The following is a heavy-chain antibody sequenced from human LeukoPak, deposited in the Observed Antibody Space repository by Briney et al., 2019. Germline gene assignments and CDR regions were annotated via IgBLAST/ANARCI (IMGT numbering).Heavy chain of an antibody. J-gene: IGHJ4*02. CDR3: VRYSDSSGIPDY. Sequence: VASVKVSCTASGDTFIIYGFTWVRQAPGQGLEWMGWISAYNGHTNYAQKFQGRITMTTDTSTSTAYMDLRSLRSDDTAVYYCVRYSDSSGIPDYWGQGTLVIVSS. CDR2: ISAYNGHT. V-gene: IGHV1-18*01. CDR1: GDTFIIYG. D-gene: IGHD3-22*01.